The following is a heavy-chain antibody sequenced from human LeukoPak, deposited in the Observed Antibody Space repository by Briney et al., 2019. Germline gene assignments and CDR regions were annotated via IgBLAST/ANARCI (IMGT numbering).Heavy chain of an antibody. V-gene: IGHV4-39*01. CDR3: ARIDTVVLPSTMFDY. CDR2: IYRSGVT. J-gene: IGHJ4*02. Sequence: SETLSLTCSVSGVSISSGDYHWAWIRQPPGEGLEWIGSIYRSGVTSYNPSLKSRVTISVDTSRNQFSLKLSSLTAADTALYYCARIDTVVLPSTMFDYWGQGTLVTVSS. D-gene: IGHD2-2*01. CDR1: GVSISSGDYH.